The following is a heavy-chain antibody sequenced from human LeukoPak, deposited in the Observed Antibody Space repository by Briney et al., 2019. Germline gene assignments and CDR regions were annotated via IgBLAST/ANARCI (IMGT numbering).Heavy chain of an antibody. J-gene: IGHJ3*01. Sequence: GGSLRLSCAASGFTFSSCSMNWVRQAPGKGLECVASISASDGRTYYADSAKGRFTISRDNSKDTLFLQMNSLRADDTAVYYCSKDVWLGTYYDSRTSWGQGTMVTVSS. D-gene: IGHD3-22*01. V-gene: IGHV3-23*01. CDR2: ISASDGRT. CDR1: GFTFSSCS. CDR3: SKDVWLGTYYDSRTS.